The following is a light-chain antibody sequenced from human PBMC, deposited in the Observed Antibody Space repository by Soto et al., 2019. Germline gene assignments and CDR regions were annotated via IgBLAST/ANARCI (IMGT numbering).Light chain of an antibody. V-gene: IGKV3-15*01. CDR3: QQYTDWPPWT. Sequence: EIVMTQSPATLAVSPGERATLSCRASQGVSSRLAWYQQKPGQAPRLLIYDVSTRASDTPARFSGSGSGTEFTLTISSLQSEDFAIYYCQQYTDWPPWTFGRGTKVEIK. CDR2: DVS. J-gene: IGKJ1*01. CDR1: QGVSSR.